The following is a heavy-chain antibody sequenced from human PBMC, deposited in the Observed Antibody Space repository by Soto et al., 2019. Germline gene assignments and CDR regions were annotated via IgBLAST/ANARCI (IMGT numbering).Heavy chain of an antibody. V-gene: IGHV4-59*08. CDR3: ASGVDSSGWSYIDY. J-gene: IGHJ4*02. CDR2: IYYSGST. Sequence: SETLSLTCTVSGGYISSYYWSWIRQPPGKGLEWIGYIYYSGSTNYNPSLKSRVTISVDTSKNQFSLKLSSVTAADTAVYYCASGVDSSGWSYIDYWGQGTLVTVSS. CDR1: GGYISSYY. D-gene: IGHD6-19*01.